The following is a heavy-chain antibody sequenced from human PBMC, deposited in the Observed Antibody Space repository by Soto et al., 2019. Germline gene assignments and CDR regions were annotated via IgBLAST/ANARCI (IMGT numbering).Heavy chain of an antibody. V-gene: IGHV1-69*01. CDR1: GGTFSNYA. CDR2: IIPIVGTV. J-gene: IGHJ6*02. D-gene: IGHD2-2*01. CDR3: ARVFILVPTASTHYYYHMDV. Sequence: QVQLVQSGAEVRKPGSSVTVSCKASGGTFSNYAISWVRQAPGQGLEWMGWIIPIVGTVSYAQKFQGRVTITADEPTTTAYMELSSLRFEDTAVYYCARVFILVPTASTHYYYHMDVWGPGTTVPVSS.